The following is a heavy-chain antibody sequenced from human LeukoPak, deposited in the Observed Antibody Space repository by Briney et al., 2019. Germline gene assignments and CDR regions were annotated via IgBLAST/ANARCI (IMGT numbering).Heavy chain of an antibody. CDR1: GDSISSTSYS. V-gene: IGHV4-39*07. J-gene: IGHJ4*02. Sequence: PSETLSLTCTVSGDSISSTSYSWGWIRQPPGKGLEWIGTIYYSGSTYYNPSLKSRVTISVDTSKNQFSLKLSSVTAADTAVYYCARVEKYYYGSGSLTKFDYWGQGTLVTVSS. D-gene: IGHD3-10*01. CDR3: ARVEKYYYGSGSLTKFDY. CDR2: IYYSGST.